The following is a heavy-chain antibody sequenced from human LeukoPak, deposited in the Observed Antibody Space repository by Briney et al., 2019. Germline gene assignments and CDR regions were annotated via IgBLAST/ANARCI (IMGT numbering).Heavy chain of an antibody. CDR1: GFTFSSYS. CDR2: ISSSSSTI. CDR3: ASGAGIPYGMDV. Sequence: GGSLRLSCAASGFTFSSYSMTWVRQAPGKGLEWVSYISSSSSTIYYADSVKGRFNISRDNAKNSLYLQMDSLRAEDTAVYYCASGAGIPYGMDVWGQGTTVTVSS. V-gene: IGHV3-48*01. J-gene: IGHJ6*02. D-gene: IGHD2-21*01.